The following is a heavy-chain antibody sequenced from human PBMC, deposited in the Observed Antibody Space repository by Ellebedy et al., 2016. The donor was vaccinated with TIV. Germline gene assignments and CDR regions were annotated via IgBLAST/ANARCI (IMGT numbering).Heavy chain of an antibody. V-gene: IGHV3-7*01. Sequence: GGSLRLXCAASGFTFSSYWMSWVRQAPGKGLEWVANIKQDGSEKYYVDSVKGRFTISRDNAKNSLYLQMNSLRAEDTAVYYCASWGYYDILTGYDYWGQGTLVTVPS. CDR3: ASWGYYDILTGYDY. CDR2: IKQDGSEK. D-gene: IGHD3-9*01. J-gene: IGHJ4*02. CDR1: GFTFSSYW.